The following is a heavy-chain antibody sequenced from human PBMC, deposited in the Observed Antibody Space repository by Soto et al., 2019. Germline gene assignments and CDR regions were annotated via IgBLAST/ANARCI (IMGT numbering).Heavy chain of an antibody. Sequence: GGSLRLSCAASGFTVSSNYMSWVRQAPGKGLEWVSVIYSGGSTYYADSVKGRFTISRDNSKNTLYLQMNSLRAEDTAVYYCARAKTDIVVLVAATNKAFDIWGQGTMVTVSS. V-gene: IGHV3-66*01. CDR2: IYSGGST. D-gene: IGHD2-15*01. CDR3: ARAKTDIVVLVAATNKAFDI. J-gene: IGHJ3*02. CDR1: GFTVSSNY.